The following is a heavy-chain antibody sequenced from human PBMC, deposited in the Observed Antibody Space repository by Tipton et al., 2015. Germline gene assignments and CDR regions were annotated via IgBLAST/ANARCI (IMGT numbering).Heavy chain of an antibody. CDR1: AYSISSDYY. Sequence: GLVKPSETLSLTCGVSAYSISSDYYWGWIRQPPGKGLEWIGSISHSGNTYYNPSLKSRVTMSRDTSKNQFSLKLTSVTAADTAVYYCARFMGYSYGPDNWFDPWGQGTLVTVSS. D-gene: IGHD5-18*01. CDR3: ARFMGYSYGPDNWFDP. V-gene: IGHV4-38-2*01. J-gene: IGHJ5*02. CDR2: ISHSGNT.